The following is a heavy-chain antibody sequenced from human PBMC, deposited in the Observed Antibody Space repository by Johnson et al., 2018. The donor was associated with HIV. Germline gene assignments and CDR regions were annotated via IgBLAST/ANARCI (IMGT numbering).Heavy chain of an antibody. Sequence: VQLVESGGGLIQPGGSLRLSCAASGFTVSSNYMSWVRQAPGKGLEWVSVIYSGGSTYYADSVKGRFIISRDNSKNTLYLQMNSLRAEDTAVYYCARGGSAARGNWNCGGDCSTFLLLDAFDIWGQGTMVTVSS. CDR1: GFTVSSNY. D-gene: IGHD2-21*02. CDR3: ARGGSAARGNWNCGGDCSTFLLLDAFDI. CDR2: IYSGGST. J-gene: IGHJ3*02. V-gene: IGHV3-53*01.